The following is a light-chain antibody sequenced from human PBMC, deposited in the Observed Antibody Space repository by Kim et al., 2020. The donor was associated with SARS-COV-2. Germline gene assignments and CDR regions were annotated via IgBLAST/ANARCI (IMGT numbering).Light chain of an antibody. CDR3: SSFTRRRTLV. CDR2: EVS. J-gene: IGLJ2*01. Sequence: SALTQPASVSGSPGQSITLSCTGTSSDIGGSNYVSWYQQHPGKAPKFMIFEVSNRPSGVSNRFSGSKSGNTASLTISGLQTEDEADYYCSSFTRRRTLVLGGGTQLTVL. CDR1: SSDIGGSNY. V-gene: IGLV2-14*01.